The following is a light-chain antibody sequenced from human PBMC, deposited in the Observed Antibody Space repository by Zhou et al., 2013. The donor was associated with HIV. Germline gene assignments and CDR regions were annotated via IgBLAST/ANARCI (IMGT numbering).Light chain of an antibody. J-gene: IGKJ4*01. CDR3: MQALQTPLT. V-gene: IGKV2-28*01. CDR2: LGS. Sequence: DIVMTQSPLSLPVTPGEPASISCRSSQSLLQSNGYNYLDWYLQKPGQSPQLLIYLGSNRASGVPDNFSGSGSGTDFTLKISRVEAEDVGVYYCMQALQTPLTFGGGTKVEIK. CDR1: QSLLQSNGYNY.